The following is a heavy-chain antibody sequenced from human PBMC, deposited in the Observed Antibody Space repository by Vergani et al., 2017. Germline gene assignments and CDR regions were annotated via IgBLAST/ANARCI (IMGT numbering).Heavy chain of an antibody. Sequence: EVQLVESGGGLVQPGGSLRLSCAASGFSFSDHYMDWVRQAPGKGLEWVSSISSSSSYIYYADSVKGRFTISRDNAKNSLYLQMNSLRAEDTAVYYCAREHSRYCSSTSCYTRDYWGQGTLVTVSS. CDR3: AREHSRYCSSTSCYTRDY. D-gene: IGHD2-2*02. CDR2: ISSSSSYI. CDR1: GFSFSDHY. V-gene: IGHV3-21*01. J-gene: IGHJ4*02.